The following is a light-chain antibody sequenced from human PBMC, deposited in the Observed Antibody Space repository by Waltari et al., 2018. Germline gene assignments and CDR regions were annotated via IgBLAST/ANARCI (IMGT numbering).Light chain of an antibody. Sequence: DIQLTQSPSFLSASVGDRVTITCRSSQGISSYLAWYQQKPGKAPKLLIHTASTLQGGVPSRFSGSGSGTDFTLTISSLQPKDFATYYCQQRHSYPITFGQGTRLEIK. CDR2: TAS. CDR1: QGISSY. CDR3: QQRHSYPIT. J-gene: IGKJ5*01. V-gene: IGKV1-9*01.